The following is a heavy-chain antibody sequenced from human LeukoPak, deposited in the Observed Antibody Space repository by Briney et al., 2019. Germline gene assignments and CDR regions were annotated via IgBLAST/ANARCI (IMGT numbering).Heavy chain of an antibody. D-gene: IGHD6-13*01. CDR2: INPSSGVT. Sequence: GASVKVSCKASGYTFTGYYMYWVRQAPGQGLECMGWINPSSGVTNYAQKFQGRVTMTRDTSISTVYMELRRLTSDDTAVYYCARVPPRQQMRYYFDYWGQGTLVTVSS. J-gene: IGHJ4*02. V-gene: IGHV1-2*02. CDR1: GYTFTGYY. CDR3: ARVPPRQQMRYYFDY.